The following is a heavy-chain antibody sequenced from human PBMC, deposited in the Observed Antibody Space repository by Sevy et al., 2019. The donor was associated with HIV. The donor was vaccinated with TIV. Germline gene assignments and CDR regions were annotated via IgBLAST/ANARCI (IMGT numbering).Heavy chain of an antibody. J-gene: IGHJ4*02. V-gene: IGHV3-49*03. CDR1: GFTFGDYA. CDR2: IRSKDYGGAT. CDR3: TRGYYYDSSGYSDY. Sequence: GGSLRLSCTGSGFTFGDYAMSWFRQAPGMGLEWVGFIRSKDYGGATEYAASVKGRFTISRDDSISIADLQMNRLKTEDTAVYYCTRGYYYDSSGYSDYWGQGTLVTVSS. D-gene: IGHD3-22*01.